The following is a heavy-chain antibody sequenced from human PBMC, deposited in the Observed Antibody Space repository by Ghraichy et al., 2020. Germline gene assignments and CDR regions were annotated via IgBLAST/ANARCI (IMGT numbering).Heavy chain of an antibody. CDR1: GFTFSSYA. J-gene: IGHJ6*02. V-gene: IGHV3-23*01. CDR2: ISGSGGST. Sequence: GESLNISCAASGFTFSSYAMSWVRQAPGKGLEWVSAISGSGGSTYYADSVKGRFTISRDNSKNTLYLQMNSLRAEDTAVYYCAKAIHTTPIAVAGTDIYYYGMDVWGQGTTVTVSS. CDR3: AKAIHTTPIAVAGTDIYYYGMDV. D-gene: IGHD6-19*01.